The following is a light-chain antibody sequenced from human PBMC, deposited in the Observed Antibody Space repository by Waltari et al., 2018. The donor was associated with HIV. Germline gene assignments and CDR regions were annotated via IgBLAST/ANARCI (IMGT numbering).Light chain of an antibody. CDR2: EDT. J-gene: IGLJ3*02. CDR3: QSSDSIIAV. CDR1: SGSIDSNY. Sequence: NFMLTHPHSVSESPGETVIISCTRSSGSIDSNYVQRYQQRPGSAPIILCYEDTERPAGVSERFSASIDSSSNSASLTISGLTTEDEADYYCQSSDSIIAVFGGGTKLTVL. V-gene: IGLV6-57*03.